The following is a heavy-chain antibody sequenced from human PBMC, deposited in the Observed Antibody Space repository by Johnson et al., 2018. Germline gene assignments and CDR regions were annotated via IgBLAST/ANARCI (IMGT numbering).Heavy chain of an antibody. CDR1: GFTFSSYW. J-gene: IGHJ4*02. CDR3: ARGGLRFLEWLLVG. V-gene: IGHV3-7*04. CDR2: IKQDGSEK. D-gene: IGHD3-3*01. Sequence: VQLVQSGGGLVQPGGSLRLSCAASGFTFSSYWMSWVRQAPGKGLEWVANIKQDGSEKYYVDSVKGRFTISRDNAKNSLYLQMNSLRAEDTAVYYCARGGLRFLEWLLVGWGQGTLVTVSS.